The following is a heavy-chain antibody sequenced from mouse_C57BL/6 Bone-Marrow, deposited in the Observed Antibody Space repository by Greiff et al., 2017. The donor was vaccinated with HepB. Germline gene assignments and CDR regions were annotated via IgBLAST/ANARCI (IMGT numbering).Heavy chain of an antibody. CDR1: GFTFSSYA. CDR2: ISDGGSYT. D-gene: IGHD2-4*01. J-gene: IGHJ3*01. CDR3: ARDRLGYSAYYDYGTWFAY. V-gene: IGHV5-4*01. Sequence: EVQGVESGGGLVKPGGSLKLSCAASGFTFSSYAMSWVRQTPEKRLEWVATISDGGSYTYYPDNVKGRFTISRDNAKNNLYLQMSHLKSEDTAMYYCARDRLGYSAYYDYGTWFAYWGQGTLVTVSA.